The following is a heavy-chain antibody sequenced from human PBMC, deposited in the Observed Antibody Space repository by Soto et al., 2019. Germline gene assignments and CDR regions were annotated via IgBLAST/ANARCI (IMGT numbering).Heavy chain of an antibody. V-gene: IGHV3-30-3*01. CDR2: ISYDGSNK. J-gene: IGHJ4*02. D-gene: IGHD6-19*01. Sequence: GGSLRLSCAASGFTFSSYAMHWVRQAPGKGLEWVAVISYDGSNKYYADSVKGRFTISRDNSKNTLYLQMNSLRAEDTAVYYCARDRYRLVPRNFDYWGQGTLVTVSS. CDR3: ARDRYRLVPRNFDY. CDR1: GFTFSSYA.